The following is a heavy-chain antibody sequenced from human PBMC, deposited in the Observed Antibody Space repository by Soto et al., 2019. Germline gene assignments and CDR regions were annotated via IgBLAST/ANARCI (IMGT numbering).Heavy chain of an antibody. CDR3: ARALYYDTLDAFDI. Sequence: EVQLVESGGGLVQPGGSLRLSCAASGFTFSSYSMNWVRQAPGKGLEWVSYISSSRTTMYYADSLRGRFTISRDNAKNSLYLQMNSLRDEDTAVYYCARALYYDTLDAFDIWGQGTMVTVSS. J-gene: IGHJ3*02. CDR2: ISSSRTTM. CDR1: GFTFSSYS. D-gene: IGHD3-9*01. V-gene: IGHV3-48*02.